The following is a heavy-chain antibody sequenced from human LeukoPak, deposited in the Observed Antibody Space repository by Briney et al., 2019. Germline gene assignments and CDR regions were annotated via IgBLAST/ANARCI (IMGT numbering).Heavy chain of an antibody. CDR1: GFTFSSYS. CDR2: ISSSSSYI. CDR3: ARDLRGRGSYAY. V-gene: IGHV3-21*01. D-gene: IGHD1-26*01. Sequence: PGGSLRLSCAASGFTFSSYSMNWVRQAPGKGLEWVSSISSSSSYIYYADSVKGRFTISRDNAKNSLYLQMNSLRAEDTAVYYCARDLRGRGSYAYWGQGTLVTVSS. J-gene: IGHJ4*02.